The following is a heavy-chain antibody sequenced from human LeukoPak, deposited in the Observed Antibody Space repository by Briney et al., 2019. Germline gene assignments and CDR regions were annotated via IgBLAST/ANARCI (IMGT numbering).Heavy chain of an antibody. V-gene: IGHV1-69*13. Sequence: SVKVSCKASGGTFSSYATSWVRQAPGQGLEWMGGIIPIFGTANYAQKFQGRVTITADESTSTAYMELSSLRSEDTAVYYCASRTYYDFWSGYYYYYYGMDVWGQGTTVTVSS. CDR1: GGTFSSYA. D-gene: IGHD3-3*01. CDR2: IIPIFGTA. CDR3: ASRTYYDFWSGYYYYYYGMDV. J-gene: IGHJ6*02.